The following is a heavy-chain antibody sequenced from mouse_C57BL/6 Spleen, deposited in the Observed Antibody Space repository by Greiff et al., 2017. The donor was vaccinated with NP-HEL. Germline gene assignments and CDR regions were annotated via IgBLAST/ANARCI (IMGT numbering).Heavy chain of an antibody. CDR3: TRNSALRPLYAMDY. J-gene: IGHJ4*01. V-gene: IGHV5-17*01. CDR1: GFTFSDYG. Sequence: EVMLVESGGGLVKPGGSLKLSCAASGFTFSDYGMHWVRQAPEKGLEWVAYISSGSSTIYYADTVKGRFTISRDNAKNTLFLQMTSLRSEDTAMYYCTRNSALRPLYAMDYWGQGTSVTVSS. D-gene: IGHD3-2*02. CDR2: ISSGSSTI.